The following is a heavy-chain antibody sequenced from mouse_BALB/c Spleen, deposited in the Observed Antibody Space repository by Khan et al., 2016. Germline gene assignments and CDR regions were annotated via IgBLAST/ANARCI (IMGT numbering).Heavy chain of an antibody. J-gene: IGHJ3*01. CDR2: INPDGRTI. Sequence: EVKLLESGGGLVKPGGSLKLSCAASGFDFSRYWMSWVRQAPGKGLEWIGEINPDGRTINYTHSLKDKFTISRDNAKNTLYLQISKVRSEDTALYYCARAGYYGYLAYWGQGTLVSVSA. CDR3: ARAGYYGYLAY. CDR1: GFDFSRYW. V-gene: IGHV4-1*02. D-gene: IGHD1-1*01.